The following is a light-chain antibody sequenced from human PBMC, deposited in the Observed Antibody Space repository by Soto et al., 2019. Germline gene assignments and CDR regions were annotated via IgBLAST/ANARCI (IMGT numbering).Light chain of an antibody. CDR3: QQYFGTHLT. Sequence: DIVMTQSPDSLAVSLGERATINCKSSQSVLSSSNNQHDLSWYQQKPGQPPELLIYWASTRKSGVPDRFSVSEAGTDFTLTINSLKAEDVAVYYCQQYFGTHLTFGGGTKVEIK. CDR2: WAS. V-gene: IGKV4-1*01. CDR1: QSVLSSSNNQHD. J-gene: IGKJ4*01.